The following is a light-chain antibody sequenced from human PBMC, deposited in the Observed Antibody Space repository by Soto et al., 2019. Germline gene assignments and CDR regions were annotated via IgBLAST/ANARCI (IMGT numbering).Light chain of an antibody. CDR1: SSSIVAGYD. CDR3: QSYDSSLSGYYV. J-gene: IGLJ1*01. V-gene: IGLV1-40*01. Sequence: QSVLTQPPSVSGAPGQRVTISCTGSSSSIVAGYDVHWYQQLPGTAPKLLIYGNTNRPSGVPDRFSASKSGTSASLAITGLQAEDEADHYCQSYDSSLSGYYVFGTGTKLTVL. CDR2: GNT.